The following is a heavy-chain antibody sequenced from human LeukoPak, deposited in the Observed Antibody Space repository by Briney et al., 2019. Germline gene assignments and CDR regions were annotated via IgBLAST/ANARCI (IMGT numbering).Heavy chain of an antibody. D-gene: IGHD2-2*01. CDR1: GFTFSNAY. Sequence: GGSLRLSCAASGFTFSNAYMNWVRQAPGKGLEWVSYISSSSSTIYYADSVKGRFTISRDNAKNSLYLQMNSLRDEDTAVYYCARDPYSYCSSTSCQYYYYYYGMDVWGQGTTVTVSS. CDR3: ARDPYSYCSSTSCQYYYYYYGMDV. V-gene: IGHV3-48*02. CDR2: ISSSSSTI. J-gene: IGHJ6*02.